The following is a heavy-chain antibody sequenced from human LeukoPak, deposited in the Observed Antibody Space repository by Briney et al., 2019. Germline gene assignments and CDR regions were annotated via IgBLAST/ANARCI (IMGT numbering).Heavy chain of an antibody. V-gene: IGHV3-30*04. D-gene: IGHD3-10*01. J-gene: IGHJ4*02. CDR2: ISYDGSNK. CDR1: GFTFSSYA. CDR3: ASGHYYGSGSYPDY. Sequence: QPGRSLRLSCAASGFTFSSYAMHWVRQAPGKGLEWVAVISYDGSNKYYADSVKGRFTISRDNSKNTLYLQMNSLRAVDTAVYYCASGHYYGSGSYPDYWGQGTLVTVSS.